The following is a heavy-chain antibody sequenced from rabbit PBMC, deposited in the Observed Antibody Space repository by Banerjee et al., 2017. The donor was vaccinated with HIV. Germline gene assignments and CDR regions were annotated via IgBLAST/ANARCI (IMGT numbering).Heavy chain of an antibody. J-gene: IGHJ4*01. CDR1: GFSFSNGYV. V-gene: IGHV1S45*01. CDR2: INTSSGNT. CDR3: ARDYTYSYSGYSL. D-gene: IGHD1-1*01. Sequence: QEQLEESGGDLVKPEGSLTLTCTASGFSFSNGYVMCWVRQAPGKGLEWIGCINTSSGNTVYASWAKGRFTISKTSSTTVTLQMTSLTAADTATYFCARDYTYSYSGYSLWGPGTLVTVS.